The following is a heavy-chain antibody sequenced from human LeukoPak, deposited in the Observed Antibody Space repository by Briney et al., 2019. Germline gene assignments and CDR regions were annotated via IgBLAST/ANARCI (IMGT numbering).Heavy chain of an antibody. CDR3: ARWGSTYYYYGMDV. J-gene: IGHJ6*02. CDR2: INQDGSEK. CDR1: GFAFSSYW. Sequence: SGGSLRLSCAASGFAFSSYWMSWVRQAPGKGLEWVANINQDGSEKYYVDSVKGRFTISRDNAKNSLYLQMNSLRAEDTAVYYCARWGSTYYYYGMDVWGQGTTVTVSS. D-gene: IGHD7-27*01. V-gene: IGHV3-7*02.